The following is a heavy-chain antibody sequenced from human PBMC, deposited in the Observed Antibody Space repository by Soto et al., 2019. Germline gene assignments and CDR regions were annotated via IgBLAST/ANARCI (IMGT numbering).Heavy chain of an antibody. CDR3: ARGYYYYYMDV. V-gene: IGHV3-74*01. CDR2: INSDGSST. J-gene: IGHJ6*03. Sequence: EVQLVESGGGLVQPGGSLRLSCAASGFTFSSYWMHWVRQAPGKGLVWVSRINSDGSSTSYADSVKGRFTISRDNAKNTLYLQMNSLRSADTAVYYCARGYYYYYMDVWGKGTTVTVSS. CDR1: GFTFSSYW.